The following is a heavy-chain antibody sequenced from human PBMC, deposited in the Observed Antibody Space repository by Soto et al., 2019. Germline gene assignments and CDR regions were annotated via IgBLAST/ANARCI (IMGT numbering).Heavy chain of an antibody. V-gene: IGHV4-59*12. CDR3: ASNTEGYCSGGSCYSNYYYYYMDV. D-gene: IGHD2-15*01. J-gene: IGHJ6*03. Sequence: SETLSLTCTVFGGSISSYYWSWIRQPPGKGLEWIGYIYYSGSTNYNPSLKSRVTISVDTSKNQFSLKLSSVTAADTAVYYCASNTEGYCSGGSCYSNYYYYYMDVWGKGTTVTVSS. CDR1: GGSISSYY. CDR2: IYYSGST.